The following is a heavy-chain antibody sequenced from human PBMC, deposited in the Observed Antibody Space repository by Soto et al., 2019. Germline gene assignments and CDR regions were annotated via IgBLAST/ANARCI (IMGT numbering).Heavy chain of an antibody. J-gene: IGHJ4*02. CDR3: AHIVVAGLGYYFDY. D-gene: IGHD6-19*01. CDR1: GFSLSSTRMA. V-gene: IGHV2-5*02. Sequence: QITLKESGPTLVKPTQTLTLTCTFSGFSLSSTRMAVGWIRQPPGKALEWLALIYWDDDKRYSPFLKSRLTPHXXTXQNQVVLTMSNMDPVDTARYYCAHIVVAGLGYYFDYWGQGTRVTVSS. CDR2: IYWDDDK.